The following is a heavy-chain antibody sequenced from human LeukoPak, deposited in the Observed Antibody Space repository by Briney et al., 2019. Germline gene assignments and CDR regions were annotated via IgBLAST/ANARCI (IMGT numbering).Heavy chain of an antibody. V-gene: IGHV3-20*04. CDR2: INWNGGST. CDR1: GFTFDDYG. J-gene: IGHJ4*02. D-gene: IGHD5-12*01. Sequence: GGSLRLSCAASGFTFDDYGMSWVRQAPGKGLEWVSGINWNGGSTGYADSVKGRFTISRDNAKNSLYLQMNSLRVEDTALYYCARVCSSGYEGCFDYWGQGTLVTVSS. CDR3: ARVCSSGYEGCFDY.